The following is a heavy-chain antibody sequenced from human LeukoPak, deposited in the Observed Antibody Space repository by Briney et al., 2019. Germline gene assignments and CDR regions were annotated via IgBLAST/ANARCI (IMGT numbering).Heavy chain of an antibody. Sequence: GSLRLSCAASGFTFSSYGMHWVRQAPGKGLEWVAVISYDGSNKYYADSVKGRFTISRDNSKNTLCLQMNSLRAEDTAVYYCAKDRWGYCSGGSCYFDYWGQGTLVTVSS. CDR1: GFTFSSYG. J-gene: IGHJ4*02. V-gene: IGHV3-30*18. D-gene: IGHD2-15*01. CDR2: ISYDGSNK. CDR3: AKDRWGYCSGGSCYFDY.